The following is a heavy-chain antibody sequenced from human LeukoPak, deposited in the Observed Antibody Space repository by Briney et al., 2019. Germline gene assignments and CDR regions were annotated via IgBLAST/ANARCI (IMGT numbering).Heavy chain of an antibody. CDR1: GGSISSYY. CDR3: ARGLRRITMVRGVITGPKFDP. Sequence: SETLSLTCTVSGGSISSYYWSWIRQPPGKGLEWIGYIYYSGSTNYNPSLKSRVTISVDTSKNQFSLKLSSVTAADTAVYYCARGLRRITMVRGVITGPKFDPWGQGTLVTVSS. CDR2: IYYSGST. D-gene: IGHD3-10*01. J-gene: IGHJ5*02. V-gene: IGHV4-59*12.